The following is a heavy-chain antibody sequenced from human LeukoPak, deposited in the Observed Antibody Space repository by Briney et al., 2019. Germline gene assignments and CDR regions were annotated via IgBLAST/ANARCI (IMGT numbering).Heavy chain of an antibody. CDR2: ISSSSSYT. D-gene: IGHD5-18*01. V-gene: IGHV3-11*06. Sequence: GGSLRLSCAASGFTFSDYYMSWIRQAPGKGLEWVSYISSSSSYTNYADSVKGRFTISRDNAKNSLYLQMNSLRAEDTAVYYCARDGGYSYGLNYYYGMDVWGKGTTVTVSS. J-gene: IGHJ6*04. CDR1: GFTFSDYY. CDR3: ARDGGYSYGLNYYYGMDV.